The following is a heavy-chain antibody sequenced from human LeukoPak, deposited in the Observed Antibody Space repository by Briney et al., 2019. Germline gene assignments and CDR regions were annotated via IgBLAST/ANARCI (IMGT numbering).Heavy chain of an antibody. V-gene: IGHV4-59*01. Sequence: SETLSLTCTVSGGSISSYYWSWIRQPPGKGLEWIGYIYYSGSTNYNPSLKSRVTISVDTSKNQFSLKLSSVTAADTAVYYCARSIPGIAVKHHFDYWGQGTLVTVSS. J-gene: IGHJ4*02. D-gene: IGHD6-19*01. CDR3: ARSIPGIAVKHHFDY. CDR2: IYYSGST. CDR1: GGSISSYY.